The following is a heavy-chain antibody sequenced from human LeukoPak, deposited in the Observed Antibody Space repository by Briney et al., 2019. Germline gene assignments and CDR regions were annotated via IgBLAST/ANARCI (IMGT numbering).Heavy chain of an antibody. Sequence: GGSLRLSCAASGFTFSSYPLHWVRQAPGKGLEWVTVISYDETEKYYADSVKGRFTISRDNSKNTLYLQMNSLRAEDTAVYYCAKETDIVAKGIDYWGQGTLVTVSS. J-gene: IGHJ4*02. CDR2: ISYDETEK. D-gene: IGHD2-15*01. CDR1: GFTFSSYP. V-gene: IGHV3-30*04. CDR3: AKETDIVAKGIDY.